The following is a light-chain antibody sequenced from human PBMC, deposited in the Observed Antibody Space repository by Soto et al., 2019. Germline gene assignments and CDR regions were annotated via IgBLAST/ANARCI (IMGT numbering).Light chain of an antibody. CDR3: QQYNSYRA. V-gene: IGKV1-5*03. Sequence: DIQMTQSPSTLSASVGDRVTITFRASQSISNWLAWYQQKPGKAPKLLIHKASSLETGVPSRFSGSGSGTEFTLTITSLQPDDFATYYCQQYNSYRAFGQGTKVDI. CDR2: KAS. J-gene: IGKJ1*01. CDR1: QSISNW.